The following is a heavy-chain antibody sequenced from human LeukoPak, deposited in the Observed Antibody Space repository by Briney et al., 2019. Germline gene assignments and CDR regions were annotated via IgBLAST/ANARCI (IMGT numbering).Heavy chain of an antibody. J-gene: IGHJ4*02. Sequence: GGSLRLSCAASGFTVISNYMSWVRQAPGKGLEWISDISSSSTTIYYADSVKGRFTISRDNAKNSLYLQMNSLRDDDTAVYYCARDPHHYDSRLPSFFFDYWGQGTLVTVSS. D-gene: IGHD3-22*01. CDR2: ISSSSTTI. V-gene: IGHV3-48*02. CDR3: ARDPHHYDSRLPSFFFDY. CDR1: GFTVISNY.